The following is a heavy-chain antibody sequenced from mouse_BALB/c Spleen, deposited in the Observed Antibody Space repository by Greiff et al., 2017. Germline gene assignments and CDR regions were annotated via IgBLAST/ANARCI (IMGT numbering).Heavy chain of an antibody. CDR3: TRRVYYDYAMDY. V-gene: IGHV6-6*02. D-gene: IGHD2-4*01. Sequence: EVKVEESGGGLVQPGGSMKLSCVASGFTFSNYWMNWVRQSPEKGLEWVAEIRLKSNNYATHYAESVKGRFTISRDDSKSSVYLQMNNLRAEDTGIYYCTRRVYYDYAMDYWGQGTSVTVSS. CDR1: GFTFSNYW. CDR2: IRLKSNNYAT. J-gene: IGHJ4*01.